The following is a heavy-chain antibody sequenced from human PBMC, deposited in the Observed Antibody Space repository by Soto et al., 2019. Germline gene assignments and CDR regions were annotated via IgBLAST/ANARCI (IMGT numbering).Heavy chain of an antibody. D-gene: IGHD3-10*01. Sequence: ASVKVSCKASGYTFTSYGISWVRQAPGQGLEWMGWISAYNGNTNYAQKLQGRVTMTTDTSTSTAYMELRSLRSDDTAVYYCARVGRMYYYGSGSYYNLFDYWGHGTLVTVSS. V-gene: IGHV1-18*01. CDR3: ARVGRMYYYGSGSYYNLFDY. CDR2: ISAYNGNT. J-gene: IGHJ4*01. CDR1: GYTFTSYG.